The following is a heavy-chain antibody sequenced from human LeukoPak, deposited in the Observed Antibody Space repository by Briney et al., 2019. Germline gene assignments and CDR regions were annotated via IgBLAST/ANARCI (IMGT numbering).Heavy chain of an antibody. J-gene: IGHJ4*01. Sequence: GGSLRLSCTASGFTFGTFGMHWVRQAPGKGLEWVAAISDDGSHQYYIDSVRGRFSISRDNSKNTVYLQMTSLRADDTAVYYCTKLNIYADYWGHGTQVTVS. D-gene: IGHD2/OR15-2a*01. CDR1: GFTFGTFG. CDR2: ISDDGSHQ. V-gene: IGHV3-30*18. CDR3: TKLNIYADY.